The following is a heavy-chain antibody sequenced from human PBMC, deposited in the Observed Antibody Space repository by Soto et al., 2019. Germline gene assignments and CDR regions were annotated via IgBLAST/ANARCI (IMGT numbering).Heavy chain of an antibody. J-gene: IGHJ6*02. D-gene: IGHD3-3*01. CDR3: ARDWTGDTCPCLDV. V-gene: IGHV3-23*01. CDR1: GFTFSNYA. Sequence: EVQLLESGGGLVQPGGSPRLSCAAAGFTFSNYALTWVRQSPGKGLEWVSTFSGSGGSTYYADSVRGRFTISRDNSKNTLLLKMNSLRVEDTAIYYCARDWTGDTCPCLDVWGQGTTVSVSS. CDR2: FSGSGGST.